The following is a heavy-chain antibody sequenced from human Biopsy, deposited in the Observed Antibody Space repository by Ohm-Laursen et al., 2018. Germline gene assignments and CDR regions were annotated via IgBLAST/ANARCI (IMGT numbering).Heavy chain of an antibody. CDR3: ASSNPSRVAGGVALLDH. J-gene: IGHJ4*02. V-gene: IGHV3-74*01. Sequence: GSLRLSCSASGFTFNNHAMNWVRQAPGKGLMWVARIHSDGTTPTYADSVKGRFSISRDNAKNTVYLQMNSLGIDDTAVYYCASSNPSRVAGGVALLDHWGQGALVTVSP. CDR2: IHSDGTTP. D-gene: IGHD3-16*01. CDR1: GFTFNNHA.